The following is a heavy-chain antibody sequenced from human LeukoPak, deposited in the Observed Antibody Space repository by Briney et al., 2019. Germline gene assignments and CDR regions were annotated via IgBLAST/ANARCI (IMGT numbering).Heavy chain of an antibody. CDR2: INAGNGNT. J-gene: IGHJ4*02. CDR3: ARDGGSSLRYFDY. D-gene: IGHD6-13*01. V-gene: IGHV1-3*01. Sequence: GASVKVSCKASGYTFTSYAMHWVRQAPGQRLEWMGWINAGNGNTKYSQKFQGRVTITRDTSASTAYMELSSLRSEDTAVYYCARDGGSSLRYFDYWGQGTLVTVSS. CDR1: GYTFTSYA.